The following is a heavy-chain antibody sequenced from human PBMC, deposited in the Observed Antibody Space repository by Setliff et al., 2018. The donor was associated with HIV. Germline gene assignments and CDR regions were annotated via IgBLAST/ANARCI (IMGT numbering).Heavy chain of an antibody. Sequence: SVKVSCKTSGGTLSNYVITWVRQAPGQGLEWMGMIIPMYNIPAYTQKFQGRVTFTADESTSTAYMELSSLSSEDTAVYYCARDQTGVAAAAFGGGSAWSDEGFDIWGQGTMVTVS. CDR1: GGTLSNYV. J-gene: IGHJ3*02. V-gene: IGHV1-69*13. CDR2: IIPMYNIP. CDR3: ARDQTGVAAAAFGGGSAWSDEGFDI. D-gene: IGHD6-13*01.